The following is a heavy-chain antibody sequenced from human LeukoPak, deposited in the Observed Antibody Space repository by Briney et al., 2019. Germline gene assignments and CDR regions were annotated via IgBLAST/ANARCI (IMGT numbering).Heavy chain of an antibody. D-gene: IGHD1-14*01. CDR2: INPSGGST. V-gene: IGHV1-46*01. CDR3: ASPEGGTFYFDY. Sequence: ASVKVSCKASGYTFTSYYIHWVRQAPGQGLEWMGIINPSGGSTSYAQKFQGRVTMTRDMSTSTVYMELSSLRSEDTAVYYCASPEGGTFYFDYWGQGTLVTVSS. J-gene: IGHJ4*02. CDR1: GYTFTSYY.